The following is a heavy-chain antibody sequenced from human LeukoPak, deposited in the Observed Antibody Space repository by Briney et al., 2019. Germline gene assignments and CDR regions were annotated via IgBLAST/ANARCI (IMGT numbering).Heavy chain of an antibody. D-gene: IGHD6-6*01. CDR1: GGSISSYY. CDR3: ASSTSSVVYFDY. J-gene: IGHJ4*02. V-gene: IGHV4-59*01. Sequence: PSETLSLTCTVSGGSISSYYWSWIRQPPGKGLEWIGYIYYSGSTNYNPSLKSRVTISVDTSKNQFSLKLSSVTTADTAVYYCASSTSSVVYFDYWGQGTLVTVSS. CDR2: IYYSGST.